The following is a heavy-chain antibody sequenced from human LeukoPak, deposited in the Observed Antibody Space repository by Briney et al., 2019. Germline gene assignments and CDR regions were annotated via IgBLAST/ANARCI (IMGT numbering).Heavy chain of an antibody. Sequence: GGSLRLSCAASGFTFSSFPMHWVRQVPGKGLEYVSAISSTGETSYYANSVKDRFTISRDNSKNTLYLQMGSLRTEDMAVYYCARVMFGSGSKYFDYWGQGTLVTVSS. V-gene: IGHV3-64*01. D-gene: IGHD3-10*01. CDR1: GFTFSSFP. CDR3: ARVMFGSGSKYFDY. CDR2: ISSTGETS. J-gene: IGHJ4*02.